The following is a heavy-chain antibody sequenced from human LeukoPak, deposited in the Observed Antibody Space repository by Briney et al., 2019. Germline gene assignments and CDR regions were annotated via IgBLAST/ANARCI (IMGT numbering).Heavy chain of an antibody. J-gene: IGHJ4*02. CDR1: GFTFSSYS. Sequence: GGSLRLSCAASGFTFSSYSLNWVRQAPGKGLEWVSYISSTSSTIYYADSVKGRFTISRDNAKNSLYLQMKSLRDEDTAVYYCAKDGYKWNFDNWGQGTLVTVSS. CDR3: AKDGYKWNFDN. V-gene: IGHV3-48*02. CDR2: ISSTSSTI. D-gene: IGHD5-24*01.